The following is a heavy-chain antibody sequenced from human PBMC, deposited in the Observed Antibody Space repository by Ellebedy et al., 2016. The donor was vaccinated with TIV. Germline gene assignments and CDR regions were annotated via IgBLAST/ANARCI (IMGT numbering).Heavy chain of an antibody. Sequence: GESLKISCAASGFTFSSYTMSWVRQAPGKGLEWVANIKQVGSEKYYVDSVKGRFTISRDNAKNSLYLQMNSLRAEDTAVYYCARGGAYWYFDLWGRGSLVTVSS. CDR3: ARGGAYWYFDL. V-gene: IGHV3-7*01. D-gene: IGHD4/OR15-4a*01. J-gene: IGHJ2*01. CDR2: IKQVGSEK. CDR1: GFTFSSYT.